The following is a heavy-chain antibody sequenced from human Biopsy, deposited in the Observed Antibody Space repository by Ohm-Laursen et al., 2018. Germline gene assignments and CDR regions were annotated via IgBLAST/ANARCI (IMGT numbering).Heavy chain of an antibody. CDR3: ARAPPLIRGVVESWLDP. Sequence: GTLSLTCTVSGGYISHYYWTWIRQPAGQGLEWIGRIYITGENDYNPSLKSRVTMSVNSSKNQFSLKLKSVTAADTAIYYCARAPPLIRGVVESWLDPWGQGILVTVSS. CDR1: GGYISHYY. V-gene: IGHV4-4*07. CDR2: IYITGEN. J-gene: IGHJ5*02. D-gene: IGHD3-10*01.